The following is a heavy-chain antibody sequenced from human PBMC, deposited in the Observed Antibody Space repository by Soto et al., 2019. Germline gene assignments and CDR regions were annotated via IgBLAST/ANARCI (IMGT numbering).Heavy chain of an antibody. CDR2: ISWNSNII. V-gene: IGHV3-9*01. CDR1: GFTFDDYA. Sequence: GGSLRLSCAASGFTFDDYAMHWVRRVPGKGLEWVSSISWNSNIIGYADSVKGRFTISRDNAKNSLYLQMNSLRPEDTALYYCAKDRAIYYFDYWGQGTLVTVSS. CDR3: AKDRAIYYFDY. J-gene: IGHJ4*02.